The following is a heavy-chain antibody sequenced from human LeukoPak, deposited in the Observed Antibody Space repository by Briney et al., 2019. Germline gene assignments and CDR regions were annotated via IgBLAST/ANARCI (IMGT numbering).Heavy chain of an antibody. Sequence: PGASVKVSCKASGYSFSNFYMHWVRQAPGQGLEWMGIINFRAGSTSYAQKFQGRVTMTKDTSTSTVSMELRSLRSEDTAVYYCARSDEYDFWSDYSSPKTWFDPWGQGTLVTVSS. CDR3: ARSDEYDFWSDYSSPKTWFDP. CDR2: INFRAGST. D-gene: IGHD3/OR15-3a*01. J-gene: IGHJ5*02. V-gene: IGHV1-46*01. CDR1: GYSFSNFY.